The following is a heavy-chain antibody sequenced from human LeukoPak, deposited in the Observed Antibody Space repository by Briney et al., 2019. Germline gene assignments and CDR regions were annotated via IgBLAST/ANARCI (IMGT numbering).Heavy chain of an antibody. Sequence: ASVKVSCKASGYTFTSYDINWVRQATGQGLEWMGWMNPNSGNTGYAQKFQGRVTITRNTSISTAYMELSSLRSEDTAVYYCARLTGTEGAFDIWGRGTMVTVSS. CDR1: GYTFTSYD. CDR3: ARLTGTEGAFDI. CDR2: MNPNSGNT. J-gene: IGHJ3*02. D-gene: IGHD1/OR15-1a*01. V-gene: IGHV1-8*03.